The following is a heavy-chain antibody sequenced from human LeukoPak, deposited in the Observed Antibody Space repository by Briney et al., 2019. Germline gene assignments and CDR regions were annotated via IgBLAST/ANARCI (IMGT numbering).Heavy chain of an antibody. J-gene: IGHJ4*02. Sequence: HRASVKVSCKTSGYTFTDYYMHWVRQAPGQGLEWMGWINPNSGGTNYAQKFQGRVTMTRDTSISTAYMELNRLRSDDTAVYYCAANSAIIAVAGTVWNDYWGQGTLVTVSS. CDR2: INPNSGGT. D-gene: IGHD6-19*01. CDR3: AANSAIIAVAGTVWNDY. V-gene: IGHV1-2*02. CDR1: GYTFTDYY.